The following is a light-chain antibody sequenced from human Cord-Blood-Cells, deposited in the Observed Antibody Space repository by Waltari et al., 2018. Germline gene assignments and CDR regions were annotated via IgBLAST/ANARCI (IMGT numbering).Light chain of an antibody. CDR1: SSDVGGYNY. Sequence: QSALTQPASVSGSPGQSITISCPGTSSDVGGYNYVSWYQQHPGKAPKLMIYDVSNRPSGVSNRFSGSKSVNTASLTISGLQAEDEADYYCSSYTSSNPYVFGTGTKVTVL. CDR2: DVS. CDR3: SSYTSSNPYV. V-gene: IGLV2-14*03. J-gene: IGLJ1*01.